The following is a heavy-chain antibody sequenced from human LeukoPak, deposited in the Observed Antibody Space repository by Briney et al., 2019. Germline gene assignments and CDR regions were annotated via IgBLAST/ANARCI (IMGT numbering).Heavy chain of an antibody. CDR1: GFMFHDYA. V-gene: IGHV3-43*02. CDR3: ARESESSGWYDY. D-gene: IGHD6-19*01. CDR2: ISGDGGST. Sequence: PGGSLRLSCAAPGFMFHDYAIHWVRQAPGKGLEWVSLISGDGGSTFYADSVKGRLTISRGNSKNSLYLQMNSLRSDDTALYYCARESESSGWYDYWGQGTLVTVSS. J-gene: IGHJ4*02.